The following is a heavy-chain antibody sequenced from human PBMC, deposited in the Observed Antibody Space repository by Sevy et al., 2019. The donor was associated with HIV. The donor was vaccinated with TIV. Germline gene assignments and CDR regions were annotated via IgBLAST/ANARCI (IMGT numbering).Heavy chain of an antibody. CDR3: ATRNVLRFLEWLPRRNNYYYGMDV. V-gene: IGHV3-15*07. CDR2: IKSKGDGGTT. CDR1: GFTFNNAW. D-gene: IGHD3-3*01. J-gene: IGHJ6*02. Sequence: GGSLRLSCAASGFTFNNAWMNWVRQAPGKGLEWVGRIKSKGDGGTTDYAAPVKGSFTISRDDSKDTLYLQMNSLKTEDTAVYYCATRNVLRFLEWLPRRNNYYYGMDVWGQGTTVTVSS.